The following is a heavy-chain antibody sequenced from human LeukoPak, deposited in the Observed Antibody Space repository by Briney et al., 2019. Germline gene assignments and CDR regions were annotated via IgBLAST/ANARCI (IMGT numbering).Heavy chain of an antibody. CDR3: AVLDYDILTGYYNFDY. D-gene: IGHD3-9*01. J-gene: IGHJ4*02. CDR1: GFTFTSSA. CDR2: IVVGSCNT. Sequence: SXKVSCKASGFTFTSSAMQWVRQARGQRIEWIGWIVVGSCNTNYAQNFQERVTITRDMSTSTAYMDLSSLRSEDTAVYYCAVLDYDILTGYYNFDYWGQGTLVTVSS. V-gene: IGHV1-58*02.